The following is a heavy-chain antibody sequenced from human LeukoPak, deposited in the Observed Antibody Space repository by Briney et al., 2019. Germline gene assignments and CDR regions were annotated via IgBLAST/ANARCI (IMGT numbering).Heavy chain of an antibody. CDR2: IYPGDSDT. CDR3: ARWRVYYYDSSGSGGNFDY. D-gene: IGHD3-22*01. CDR1: GYRFTNYW. Sequence: GESLKISCKASGYRFTNYWIGWVRQMPGKGLEWMGIIYPGDSDTRYSPSFQGQVTISADKSISTAYLQWSSLKASDTAMYYCARWRVYYYDSSGSGGNFDYWGQGTLVTVSS. J-gene: IGHJ4*02. V-gene: IGHV5-51*01.